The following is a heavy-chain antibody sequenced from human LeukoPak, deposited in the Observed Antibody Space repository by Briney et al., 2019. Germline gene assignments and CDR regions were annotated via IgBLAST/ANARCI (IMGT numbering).Heavy chain of an antibody. CDR2: ISYDGSNK. CDR1: GFTFSSYG. Sequence: EGSLRLSCAASGFTFSSYGMHWVRQAPGKGLEWVAVISYDGSNKYYADSVKGRFTISRDNSKNTLYLQMNSLRAEDTAVYYCARWDYLKVGAFDIWGQGTMVTVSS. CDR3: ARWDYLKVGAFDI. J-gene: IGHJ3*02. D-gene: IGHD1-26*01. V-gene: IGHV3-30*03.